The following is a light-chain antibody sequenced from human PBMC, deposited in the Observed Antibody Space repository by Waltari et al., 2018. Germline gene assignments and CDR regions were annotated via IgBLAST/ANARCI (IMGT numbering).Light chain of an antibody. Sequence: DIQMTQSPSSLSASVGDRVTITCRASQSISSYLNWYKQEPGKAPQLLIYAASSLQSGVPSRFSGIGAGTDFTLTSSSLQPEEFATYYCQQSYSTVYTFGQGTKLEIK. V-gene: IGKV1-39*01. CDR3: QQSYSTVYT. J-gene: IGKJ2*01. CDR1: QSISSY. CDR2: AAS.